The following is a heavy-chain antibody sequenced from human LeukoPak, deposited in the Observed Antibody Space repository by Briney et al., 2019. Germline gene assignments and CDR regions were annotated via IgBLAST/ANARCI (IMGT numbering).Heavy chain of an antibody. V-gene: IGHV3-21*01. D-gene: IGHD6-6*01. J-gene: IGHJ4*02. CDR2: ISSSSSYI. Sequence: GGSLRLSCAVSGFTFSSYSMNWVRQAPGKGLEWVSSISSSSSYIYYADSVKGRFTISRDNAKNSLYLQMNSLRAEDTAVYYCARGGPSSSNYYDYWGQGTLVTVSS. CDR1: GFTFSSYS. CDR3: ARGGPSSSNYYDY.